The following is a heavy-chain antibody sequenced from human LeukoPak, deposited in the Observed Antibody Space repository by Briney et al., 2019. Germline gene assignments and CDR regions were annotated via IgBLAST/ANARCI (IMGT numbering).Heavy chain of an antibody. CDR1: GITNAW. V-gene: IGHV3-7*01. J-gene: IGHJ4*02. Sequence: GGSLRLSCATSGITNAWMSWVRQAPGKGLEWVANIDQDGSKRYYADSVKGRFTISRDNGKNSLYLRMTSLRVEDTAIYFCARDRSAARLYFFDFWGPGTLVSVSS. CDR3: ARDRSAARLYFFDF. CDR2: IDQDGSKR. D-gene: IGHD6-6*01.